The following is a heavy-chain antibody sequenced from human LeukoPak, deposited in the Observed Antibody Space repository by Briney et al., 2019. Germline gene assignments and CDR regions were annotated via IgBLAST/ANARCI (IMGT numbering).Heavy chain of an antibody. V-gene: IGHV1-18*01. CDR3: ARAPLADAFDI. D-gene: IGHD1-1*01. CDR2: ISAYNGNT. Sequence: ASVKVSCKASGYTFNSYGINWVRQAPGQGLDWMGWISAYNGNTNYAQKLQGRVTMTTDTLTSTAYMELRSLISDDTAVYYCARAPLADAFDIWGQGTMVTVSS. CDR1: GYTFNSYG. J-gene: IGHJ3*02.